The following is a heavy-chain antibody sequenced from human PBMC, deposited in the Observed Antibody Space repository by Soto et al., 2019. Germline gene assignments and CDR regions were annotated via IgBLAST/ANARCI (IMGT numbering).Heavy chain of an antibody. CDR3: ARDFPSSSSDP. CDR1: GGTFSSYA. J-gene: IGHJ5*02. CDR2: IIPIFGTA. Sequence: QVQLVQSGAEVKKPGSSVKVSCKASGGTFSSYAITWVRQAPGQGLEWMGGIIPIFGTANYAQKFHGRVTITAYESLTTAYMELSSLRSEDTAVYYCARDFPSSSSDPWGQGTLVTVSS. V-gene: IGHV1-69*01.